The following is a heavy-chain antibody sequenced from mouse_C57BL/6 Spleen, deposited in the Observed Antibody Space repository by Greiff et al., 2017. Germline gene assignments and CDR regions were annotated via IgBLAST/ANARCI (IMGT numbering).Heavy chain of an antibody. V-gene: IGHV1-19*01. CDR3: ASPYGNYGYYAMDY. Sequence: VQLQQSGPVLVKPGASVKMSCKASGYTFTDYYMNWVKQSHGKSLEWIGVINPYNGGTSYNQKFKGKATLTVDKSSSTAYMERNSLTSEDSAVYYCASPYGNYGYYAMDYWGQGTSVTVSS. CDR1: GYTFTDYY. J-gene: IGHJ4*01. CDR2: INPYNGGT. D-gene: IGHD2-1*01.